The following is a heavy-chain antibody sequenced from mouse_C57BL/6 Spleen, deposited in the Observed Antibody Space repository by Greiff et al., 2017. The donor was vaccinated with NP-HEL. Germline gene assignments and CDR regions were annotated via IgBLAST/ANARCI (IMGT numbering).Heavy chain of an antibody. CDR3: ARRAYYYGSSYWYFDV. Sequence: VQLQQSGPELVKPGASVKIPCKASGYTFTDYNMDWVKQSHGKSLEWIGDINPNNGGTIYNQKFKGKATLTVDKSSSTAYMELRSLTSEDTAVYYVARRAYYYGSSYWYFDVWGTGTTVTVSS. V-gene: IGHV1-18*01. CDR1: GYTFTDYN. J-gene: IGHJ1*03. D-gene: IGHD1-1*01. CDR2: INPNNGGT.